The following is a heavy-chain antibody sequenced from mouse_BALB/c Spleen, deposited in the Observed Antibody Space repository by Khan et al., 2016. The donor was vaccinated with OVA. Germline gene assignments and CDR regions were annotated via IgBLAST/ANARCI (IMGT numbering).Heavy chain of an antibody. V-gene: IGHV5-17*02. CDR1: GFTFNSYG. CDR2: ISGDSNTI. Sequence: EVQLQESGGRLVQPGGSRKLSCAASGFTFNSYGMHWIRQAPEKGLEWVAYISGDSNTIHYADTVKGRFTISRDNPKNTLFLQMTSLMSEDTAMYYCATSYFYGYYFDYWGPGTTLTVS. J-gene: IGHJ2*01. D-gene: IGHD1-1*01. CDR3: ATSYFYGYYFDY.